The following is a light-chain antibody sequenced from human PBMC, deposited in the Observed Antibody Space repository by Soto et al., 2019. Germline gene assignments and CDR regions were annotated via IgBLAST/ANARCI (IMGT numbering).Light chain of an antibody. CDR1: QSVAGY. J-gene: IGKJ2*01. CDR3: QHRSNWRMYA. CDR2: DSS. V-gene: IGKV3-11*01. Sequence: ELVLTQSPATLSLSPGERATHSCRASQSVAGYLAWYQQKPGQGPKLLIYDSSTRATGTPARFRGSGSGTDFTLTISSLEPEDFAIYYCQHRSNWRMYAFGQGTKLEIK.